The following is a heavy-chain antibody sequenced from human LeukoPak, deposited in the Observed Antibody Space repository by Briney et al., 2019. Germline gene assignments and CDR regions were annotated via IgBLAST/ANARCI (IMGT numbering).Heavy chain of an antibody. D-gene: IGHD1-26*01. CDR1: GFTFSSYA. CDR3: AKGGYGIVGATPFDY. CDR2: ISYDGSNK. J-gene: IGHJ4*02. V-gene: IGHV3-30-3*01. Sequence: GGSLRLSCAASGFTFSSYAMHWVRQAPGKGLEWVAVISYDGSNKYYADSVKGRFTISRDNSKNTLYLQMNSLRAEDTAVYYCAKGGYGIVGATPFDYWGQGTLVTVSS.